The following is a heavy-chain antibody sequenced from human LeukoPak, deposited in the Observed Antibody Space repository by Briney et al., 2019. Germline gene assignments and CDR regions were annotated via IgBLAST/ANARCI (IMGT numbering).Heavy chain of an antibody. D-gene: IGHD2-21*02. CDR2: IYTSGST. V-gene: IGHV4-4*07. Sequence: PSETLSLTCTVSGGSISSYHWSWIRQPAGKGLEWIGRIYTSGSTNYNPSLKSRVTMSVDTSKNQFSLKLSSVTAADTAVYYCARAPHCGGDCYQFDYWGQGTLVTVSS. J-gene: IGHJ4*02. CDR3: ARAPHCGGDCYQFDY. CDR1: GGSISSYH.